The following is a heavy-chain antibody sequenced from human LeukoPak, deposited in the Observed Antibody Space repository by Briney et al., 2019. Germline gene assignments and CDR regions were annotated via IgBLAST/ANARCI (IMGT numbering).Heavy chain of an antibody. J-gene: IGHJ3*02. CDR2: IFYSGST. D-gene: IGHD6-19*01. V-gene: IGHV4-59*01. CDR1: GGSISSYY. Sequence: SETLSLTCTVSGGSISSYYWSWVRRPPGKGLEWMGYIFYSGSTNYNPSLKSRVTISVDTYKNQFSLKLSSVTAADTAVYYCARSLSGWSDAFDIWGQGTMVTVSS. CDR3: ARSLSGWSDAFDI.